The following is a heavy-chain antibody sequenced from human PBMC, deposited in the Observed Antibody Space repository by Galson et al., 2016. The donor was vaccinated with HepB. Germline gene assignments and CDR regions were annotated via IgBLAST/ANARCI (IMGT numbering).Heavy chain of an antibody. Sequence: SVKVSCKALGGIFSSYAISWVRQAPGQGLEWMGGIIPLFERENYAQKFQGRVTITADESTTTASLELTSLRSEVTAIYYCARGTSGLYYVALDYWGQGTLVTVSS. V-gene: IGHV1-69*13. J-gene: IGHJ4*02. CDR1: GGIFSSYA. CDR2: IIPLFERE. D-gene: IGHD3-22*01. CDR3: ARGTSGLYYVALDY.